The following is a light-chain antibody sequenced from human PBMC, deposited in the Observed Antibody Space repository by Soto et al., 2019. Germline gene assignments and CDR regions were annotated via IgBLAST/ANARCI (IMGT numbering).Light chain of an antibody. Sequence: IVLTQSPGTLSLSTGERATLSCRATQSVSSSFVAWYQQRPSQAPRLLIFGASNRATGIPDRFSGSGSGTDFSLTISRLEPEDCAVYYCQQYGNSITFGGGAKVDIK. J-gene: IGKJ4*01. CDR3: QQYGNSIT. CDR1: QSVSSSF. CDR2: GAS. V-gene: IGKV3-20*01.